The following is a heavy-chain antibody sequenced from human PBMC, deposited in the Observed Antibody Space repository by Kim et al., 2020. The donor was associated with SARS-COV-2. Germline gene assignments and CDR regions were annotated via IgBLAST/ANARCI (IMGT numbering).Heavy chain of an antibody. CDR1: GFTFDDYA. V-gene: IGHV3-9*01. Sequence: GGSLRLSCAASGFTFDDYAMHWVRQAPGKGLEWVSGISWSSGSICYADSVKGRFTISRDNAKNSLYLQMNSLRAEDTALYYCAKDTGYSSGGIDYWGQGTLVTVSS. CDR2: ISWSSGSI. D-gene: IGHD6-19*01. CDR3: AKDTGYSSGGIDY. J-gene: IGHJ4*02.